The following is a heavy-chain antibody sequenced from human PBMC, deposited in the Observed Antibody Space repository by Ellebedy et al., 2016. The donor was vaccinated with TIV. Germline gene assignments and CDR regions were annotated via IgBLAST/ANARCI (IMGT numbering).Heavy chain of an antibody. J-gene: IGHJ4*02. CDR2: INEDGSEQ. Sequence: GESLKISCAASGFPVTSNYMNWVRQAPGQGMEWVANINEDGSEQQYVDSVKGRFTVARDNAHNSLYLEMTSLKAEDTAVYFCASGGHLDFWGQGTLVTVSS. CDR3: ASGGHLDF. V-gene: IGHV3-7*01. CDR1: GFPVTSNY.